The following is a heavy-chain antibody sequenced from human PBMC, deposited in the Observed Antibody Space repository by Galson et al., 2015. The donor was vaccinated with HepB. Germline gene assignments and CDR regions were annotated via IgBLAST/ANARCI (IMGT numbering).Heavy chain of an antibody. D-gene: IGHD3-3*01. CDR2: ISAHNGNT. V-gene: IGHV1-18*01. Sequence: SVKVSCKASGYTFTSYGVNWVRQAPGQGLEWMGWISAHNGNTNYAQKLQGRVTMTTDTSTSTTFMELRSLRSDDTAVYYCALWSGQRAYYYYMDVWGKGTTVTVSS. J-gene: IGHJ6*03. CDR1: GYTFTSYG. CDR3: ALWSGQRAYYYYMDV.